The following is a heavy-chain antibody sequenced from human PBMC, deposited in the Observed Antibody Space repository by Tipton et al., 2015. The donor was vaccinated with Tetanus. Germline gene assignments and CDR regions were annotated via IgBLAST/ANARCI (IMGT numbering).Heavy chain of an antibody. CDR3: ATGRRTVGFDY. CDR2: IYYSGST. V-gene: IGHV4-39*01. CDR1: GGSISSSNYY. Sequence: TLSLTCTVSGGSISSSNYYWGWIRQPPGKGPEWIGRIYYSGSTSYNPSLKSRLTMAVDTSKTQVSLKLSSVTAAGTAVYYCATGRRTVGFDYWGQGALVTVSS. J-gene: IGHJ4*02. D-gene: IGHD4-23*01.